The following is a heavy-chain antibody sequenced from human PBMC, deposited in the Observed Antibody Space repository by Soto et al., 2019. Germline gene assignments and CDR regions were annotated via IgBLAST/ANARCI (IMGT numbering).Heavy chain of an antibody. J-gene: IGHJ3*02. D-gene: IGHD2-2*01. CDR2: IYPGDSDT. Sequence: GESLKISCKCSGYSFTSYWIGWVRQMPGKGLEWMGIIYPGDSDTRYSPSFQGQVTISADKSISTAYLQWSSLKASDTAMYYCARPQGYCSSTSCYKDAIDIWGQGTMVTVSS. CDR3: ARPQGYCSSTSCYKDAIDI. CDR1: GYSFTSYW. V-gene: IGHV5-51*01.